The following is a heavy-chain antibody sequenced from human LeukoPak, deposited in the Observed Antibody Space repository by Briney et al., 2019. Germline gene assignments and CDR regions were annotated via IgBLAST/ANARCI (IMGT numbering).Heavy chain of an antibody. J-gene: IGHJ4*02. CDR1: GGSFSGYY. CDR2: INHSGST. D-gene: IGHD4-11*01. Sequence: SETLSLTCAVYGGSFSGYYWSWIRQPPGKGLEWIGEINHSGSTNYNPSLKSRVTISVDTSKNQFSLKLSSVTAADTAVYYCARIDYSNFDYWGQGTLVTVSS. CDR3: ARIDYSNFDY. V-gene: IGHV4-34*01.